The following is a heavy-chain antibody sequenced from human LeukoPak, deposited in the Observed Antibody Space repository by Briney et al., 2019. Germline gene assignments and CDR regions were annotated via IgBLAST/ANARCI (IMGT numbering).Heavy chain of an antibody. Sequence: KPSETLSLTCTVSGGSISSGSYYWSWIRQPAGKGLEWIGRIYTSGSTNYNPSLKSRVTISVDTSKNQFSLKLSSVTAADTAVYYCARGKLGRSVAYFDYWGQGTLVTVSS. CDR3: ARGKLGRSVAYFDY. D-gene: IGHD1-1*01. CDR2: IYTSGST. J-gene: IGHJ4*02. CDR1: GGSISSGSYY. V-gene: IGHV4-61*02.